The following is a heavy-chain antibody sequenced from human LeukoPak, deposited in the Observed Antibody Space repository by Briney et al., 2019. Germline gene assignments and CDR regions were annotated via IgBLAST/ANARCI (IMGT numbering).Heavy chain of an antibody. CDR3: AKDGRSCSSTSCHGLFDY. D-gene: IGHD2-2*01. Sequence: GGSLRLSCAASGFTFSNYAMSWVRQAPGKGLEWVSVISGNGGSTYYADSVKGRFTISRDNSRSTLFLQMNSLRAEDTAVYYCAKDGRSCSSTSCHGLFDYWGQGTLVTVSS. CDR1: GFTFSNYA. J-gene: IGHJ4*02. V-gene: IGHV3-23*01. CDR2: ISGNGGST.